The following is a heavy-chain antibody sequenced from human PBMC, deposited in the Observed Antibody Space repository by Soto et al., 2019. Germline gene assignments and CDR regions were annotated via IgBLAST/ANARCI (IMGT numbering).Heavy chain of an antibody. D-gene: IGHD6-19*01. CDR2: IYYSGST. Sequence: PSETLSLTCTVSGGSISSYYWSWIRQPPGKGLEWIGYIYYSGSTNYNPSLKSRVTMSVDTSKNQFSLKLSSVTAADTAVYYCPRELIAVAGNWLDPWGQGTLVTVSS. CDR3: PRELIAVAGNWLDP. V-gene: IGHV4-59*01. CDR1: GGSISSYY. J-gene: IGHJ5*02.